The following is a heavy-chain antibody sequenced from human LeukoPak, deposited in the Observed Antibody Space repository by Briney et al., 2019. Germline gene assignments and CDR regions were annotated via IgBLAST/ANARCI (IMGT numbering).Heavy chain of an antibody. Sequence: PGRSLRLSCAASGFRFDDHAMRWVRRRPGKGLEWVSSINYNSDIMAYADSVQGRFTISRGNAKNSLYLQMNSLTTEDMAFYYCVKDIGGGCNSATCYQSGAFDIWGQGTMVTVSS. CDR2: INYNSDIM. D-gene: IGHD2/OR15-2a*01. CDR1: GFRFDDHA. CDR3: VKDIGGGCNSATCYQSGAFDI. J-gene: IGHJ3*02. V-gene: IGHV3-9*03.